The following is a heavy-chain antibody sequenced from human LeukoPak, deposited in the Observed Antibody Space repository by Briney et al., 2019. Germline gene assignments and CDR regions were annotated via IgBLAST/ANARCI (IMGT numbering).Heavy chain of an antibody. J-gene: IGHJ4*02. Sequence: GASVKVSCKASGYTFTSYAMHWVRQAPGQRLEWMGWTNAGNGNTKYSQKFQGRVTITRDTSASTAYMELSSLRSEDTAVYYCARGGSGSYLVAYWGQGTLVTVSS. CDR1: GYTFTSYA. CDR2: TNAGNGNT. D-gene: IGHD3-10*01. CDR3: ARGGSGSYLVAY. V-gene: IGHV1-3*01.